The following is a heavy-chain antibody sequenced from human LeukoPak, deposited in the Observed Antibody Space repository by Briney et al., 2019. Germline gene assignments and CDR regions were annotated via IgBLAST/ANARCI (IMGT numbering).Heavy chain of an antibody. D-gene: IGHD2-15*01. Sequence: GRSLRLSCAASGFTFSSYAMHWVRQAPGKGLEWVAVISYDGSNKYYADSVKGRFTISRDNSKNTLYLQMNSLRAEDTAVYYCARAHIVVVVAAKDDAFDIWGQGTMVTVSS. CDR2: ISYDGSNK. CDR1: GFTFSSYA. CDR3: ARAHIVVVVAAKDDAFDI. V-gene: IGHV3-30-3*01. J-gene: IGHJ3*02.